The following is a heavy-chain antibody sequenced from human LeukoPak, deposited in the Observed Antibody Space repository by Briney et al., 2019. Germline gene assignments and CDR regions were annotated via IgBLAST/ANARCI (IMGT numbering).Heavy chain of an antibody. V-gene: IGHV3-11*01. CDR3: AKGTYYYGSGSPEDWFDP. Sequence: GGSLRLSCAASGFTFSDYYMSWIRQAPGKGLEWVSYISSSGSTIYYADSVKGRFTISRDNAKNSLYLQMNSLRAEDTALYYCAKGTYYYGSGSPEDWFDPWGQGTPVTVSS. J-gene: IGHJ5*02. CDR2: ISSSGSTI. D-gene: IGHD3-10*01. CDR1: GFTFSDYY.